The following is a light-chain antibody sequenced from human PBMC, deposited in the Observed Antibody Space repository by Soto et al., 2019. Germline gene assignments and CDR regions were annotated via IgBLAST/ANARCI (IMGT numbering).Light chain of an antibody. Sequence: EIVLTQSPATLSLSPGERATLSCRASQSVRTYLAWYQQKPGQAPRLLIYDASNRATGIPARFSGSGSGTDFTLTISSLEPEDFAVYYCQQRDNWYTFGQGTKLEIK. CDR1: QSVRTY. V-gene: IGKV3-11*01. CDR3: QQRDNWYT. J-gene: IGKJ2*01. CDR2: DAS.